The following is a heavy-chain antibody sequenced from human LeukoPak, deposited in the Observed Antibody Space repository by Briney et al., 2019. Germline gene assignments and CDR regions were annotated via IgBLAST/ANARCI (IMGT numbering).Heavy chain of an antibody. V-gene: IGHV4-4*09. CDR2: IYTSGST. Sequence: SETLSLTCTVSGGSISSYYWSWIRQPPGKGLEWIGYIYTSGSTNYNPSLKSRVTISVDTSKNQFSLKLSSVTAADTAVYCCARRRVDWFDPWGQGTLVTVSS. J-gene: IGHJ5*02. CDR3: ARRRVDWFDP. CDR1: GGSISSYY. D-gene: IGHD3-10*01.